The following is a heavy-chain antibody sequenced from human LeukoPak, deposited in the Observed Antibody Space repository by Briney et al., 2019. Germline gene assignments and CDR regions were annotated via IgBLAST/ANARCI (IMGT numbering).Heavy chain of an antibody. CDR1: GYTFTGYH. CDR3: ARTQGSATVTTPFDI. J-gene: IGHJ3*02. V-gene: IGHV1-2*02. D-gene: IGHD4-17*01. Sequence: GASVKVSCKASGYTFTGYHMHWVRQAPGQGLEWMGWINPNSGGTNYAQKFQGRVTMTRDTSISTAYMELSRLRSDDTAVYYCARTQGSATVTTPFDIWGQGTMVTVSS. CDR2: INPNSGGT.